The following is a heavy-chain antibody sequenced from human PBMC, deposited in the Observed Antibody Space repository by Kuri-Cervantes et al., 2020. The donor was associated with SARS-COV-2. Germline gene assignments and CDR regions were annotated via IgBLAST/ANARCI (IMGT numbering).Heavy chain of an antibody. Sequence: SETLSLTCTVSGGSISSSSYYWSWIRQPPGKGLEWIGYIYYSGSTYYNPSLKSRVTTSVDTSKNQFSLKLSSVTAADTAVYYCARGSAPYYYYMDVWGKGTTVTVSS. CDR2: IYYSGST. V-gene: IGHV4-30-4*08. CDR3: ARGSAPYYYYMDV. J-gene: IGHJ6*03. CDR1: GGSISSSSYY.